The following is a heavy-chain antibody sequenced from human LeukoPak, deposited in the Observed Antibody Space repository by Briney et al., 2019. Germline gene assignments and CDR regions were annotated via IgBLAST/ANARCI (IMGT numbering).Heavy chain of an antibody. CDR1: GYSFTSYW. J-gene: IGHJ6*03. Sequence: GESLKISCKGSGYSFTSYWIGWVRQMPGKGLEWMGIIYPGDSDTRYSPSFQGQVTISADKSISTAYLQWSSLKASDTAMYYCARHSYYGSGSYYYMDVWGKGTTVTVSS. V-gene: IGHV5-51*01. D-gene: IGHD3-10*01. CDR2: IYPGDSDT. CDR3: ARHSYYGSGSYYYMDV.